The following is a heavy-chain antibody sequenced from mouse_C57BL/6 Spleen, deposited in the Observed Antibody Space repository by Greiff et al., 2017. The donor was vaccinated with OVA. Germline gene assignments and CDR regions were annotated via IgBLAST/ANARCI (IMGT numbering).Heavy chain of an antibody. CDR1: GYSITSGYY. J-gene: IGHJ2*01. Sequence: DVKLQESGPGLVKPSQSLSLTCSVTGYSITSGYYWNWIRQFPGNKLEWMGYISYDGSNNYNPSLKNRISITRDTSKNQFFLKLNSVTTEDTATYYCARDGKGYFDYWGQGTTLTVSS. V-gene: IGHV3-6*01. CDR3: ARDGKGYFDY. D-gene: IGHD2-1*01. CDR2: ISYDGSN.